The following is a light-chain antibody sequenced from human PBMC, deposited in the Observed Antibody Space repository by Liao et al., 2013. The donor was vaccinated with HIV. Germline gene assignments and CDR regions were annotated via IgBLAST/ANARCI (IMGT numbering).Light chain of an antibody. CDR3: QVWHSSSDEGV. CDR1: NIGRKS. Sequence: SYVLTQPPSVSVAPGKTARITCGGNNIGRKSVHWYQQKPGQAPVLVIYYDSDRPSGIPERFSGSNSGNTATLTISRVDAGDEADYYCQVWHSSSDEGVFGGGTKVTVL. J-gene: IGLJ2*01. CDR2: YDS. V-gene: IGLV3-21*04.